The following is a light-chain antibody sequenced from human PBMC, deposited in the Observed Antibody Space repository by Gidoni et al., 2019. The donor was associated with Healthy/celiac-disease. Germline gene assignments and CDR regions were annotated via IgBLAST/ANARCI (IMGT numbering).Light chain of an antibody. Sequence: DIQLTQSPSFLSASVRDRVTITCRASQGISSYLAWYQQKPGKAPKLLIYAASTLQSGVPSRFSGSGSGTEFTLKISSLQPEDFATYYCQQLNSYPTFGGGTKVEIK. V-gene: IGKV1-9*01. CDR3: QQLNSYPT. J-gene: IGKJ4*01. CDR1: QGISSY. CDR2: AAS.